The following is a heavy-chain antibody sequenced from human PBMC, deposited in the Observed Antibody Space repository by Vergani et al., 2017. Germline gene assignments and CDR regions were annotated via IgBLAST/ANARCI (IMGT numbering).Heavy chain of an antibody. CDR2: IDPSASYT. V-gene: IGHV5-10-1*03. J-gene: IGHJ4*02. CDR3: ARRGGYTYGYDY. D-gene: IGHD5-18*01. Sequence: EVQLVQSGAEVKKPGESLWISCKGSGYSFTSYWISWVRQMPGKGLEWMGRIDPSASYTNYSPSFQGHVTISADKSISTAYLQWSSLKASDSAMYYCARRGGYTYGYDYWGQGTLVTVSS. CDR1: GYSFTSYW.